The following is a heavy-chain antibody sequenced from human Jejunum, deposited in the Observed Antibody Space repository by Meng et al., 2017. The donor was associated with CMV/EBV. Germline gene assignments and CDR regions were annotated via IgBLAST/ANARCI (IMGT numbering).Heavy chain of an antibody. J-gene: IGHJ3*01. Sequence: TFSYVWMTWVRQAPGKGPEWVDRIRRKFEGETEEYAAAVKDRFTISRDDSNNMLYLQMNSLKTEDTGVYYCTTETGMALIKGAFDLWGQGTLVTVSS. D-gene: IGHD2-8*01. CDR3: TTETGMALIKGAFDL. V-gene: IGHV3-15*01. CDR2: IRRKFEGETE. CDR1: TFSYVW.